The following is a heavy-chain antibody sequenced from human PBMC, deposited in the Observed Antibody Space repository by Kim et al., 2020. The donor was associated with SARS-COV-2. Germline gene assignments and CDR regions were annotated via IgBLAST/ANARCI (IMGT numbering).Heavy chain of an antibody. V-gene: IGHV6-1*01. D-gene: IGHD2-2*01. J-gene: IGHJ3*02. CDR3: ARDPYCSSASCYRRTDAFDI. CDR1: GDSVSSNRVA. Sequence: SQTLSLTCAISGDSVSSNRVAWNWIRQSPSRGLEWLGRTYYRSNWYTDYAVSVKSRITINPDTSKNQFSLQLNSVTPEDTALYYCARDPYCSSASCYRRTDAFDIWGQGTMVTVSS. CDR2: TYYRSNWYT.